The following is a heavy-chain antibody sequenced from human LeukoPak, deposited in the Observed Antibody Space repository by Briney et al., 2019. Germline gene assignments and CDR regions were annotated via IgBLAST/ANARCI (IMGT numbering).Heavy chain of an antibody. CDR2: IYYSGSS. J-gene: IGHJ4*02. CDR1: GGSFSSYY. Sequence: SETLSLTCAVYGGSFSSYYWSWIRQPPGKGLEWIGYIYYSGSSHYNPSLKSRVIISVDTSKNQFSLKLSSVTAADTAVYYCARGQWGDTAIRHWGQGILVTVSS. D-gene: IGHD5-18*01. V-gene: IGHV4-59*08. CDR3: ARGQWGDTAIRH.